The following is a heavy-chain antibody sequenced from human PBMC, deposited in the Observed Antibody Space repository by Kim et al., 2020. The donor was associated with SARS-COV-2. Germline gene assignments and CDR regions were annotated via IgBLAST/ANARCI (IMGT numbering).Heavy chain of an antibody. D-gene: IGHD3-3*01. CDR1: LVPFCAAA. Sequence: GVSLRLSCAASLVPFCAAAMSWICQAPGKGLEWVSYISSSGSTIYYADSVKGRFTISRDNAKNSLYLQMNSLRAEDTAVYYCARENSHITIFGVVTRIGMDVWGQGTTVTVSS. CDR3: ARENSHITIFGVVTRIGMDV. CDR2: ISSSGSTI. V-gene: IGHV3-11*01. J-gene: IGHJ6*02.